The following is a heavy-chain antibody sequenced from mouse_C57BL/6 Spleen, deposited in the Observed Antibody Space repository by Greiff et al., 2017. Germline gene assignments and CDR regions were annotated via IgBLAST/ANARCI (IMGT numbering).Heavy chain of an antibody. CDR1: GYTFTSYW. D-gene: IGHD1-1*01. V-gene: IGHV1-64*01. CDR3: ARGATVVATRAMDY. Sequence: QVQLQQPGAELVKPGASVKLSCKASGYTFTSYWMHWVKQRPGQGLEWIGMIHPNSGSTNYNEKFKSMATLTVDKSSSTAYMQLSSLTSEDSAVYYCARGATVVATRAMDYWGQGTSVTVSS. J-gene: IGHJ4*01. CDR2: IHPNSGST.